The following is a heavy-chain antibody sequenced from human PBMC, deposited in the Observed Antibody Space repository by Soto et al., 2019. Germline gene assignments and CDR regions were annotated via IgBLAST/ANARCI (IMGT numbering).Heavy chain of an antibody. D-gene: IGHD2-2*01. V-gene: IGHV3-23*01. J-gene: IGHJ4*02. CDR1: GFTFSSYA. CDR3: AKGSVVVPAATDSRYYYGRYYFDY. CDR2: ISGSGGST. Sequence: LRLSCAASGFTFSSYAMSWVRQAPGKGLEWVSAISGSGGSTYYADSVKGRFTISRDNSKNTLYLQMNSLRAEDTAVYYCAKGSVVVPAATDSRYYYGRYYFDYWGQGTLVTVSS.